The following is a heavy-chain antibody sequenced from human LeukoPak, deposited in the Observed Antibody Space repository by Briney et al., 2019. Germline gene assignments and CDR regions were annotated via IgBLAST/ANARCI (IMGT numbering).Heavy chain of an antibody. J-gene: IGHJ4*02. CDR1: GGSFSTYY. CDR3: ARAKPKNMVRGLIMRRESRYYFDY. Sequence: PSETLSLTCTVSGGSFSTYYWSWIRQPAGKGLEWIGHIYTSGTTNYNPSLKSRVTMSIDTSKNQFSLKLSSVTAADTAVYYCARAKPKNMVRGLIMRRESRYYFDYWGQGTLVTVSS. CDR2: IYTSGTT. D-gene: IGHD3-10*01. V-gene: IGHV4-4*07.